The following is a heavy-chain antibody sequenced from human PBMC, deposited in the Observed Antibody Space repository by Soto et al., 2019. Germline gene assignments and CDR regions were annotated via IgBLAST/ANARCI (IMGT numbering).Heavy chain of an antibody. D-gene: IGHD1-1*01. V-gene: IGHV1-3*01. J-gene: IGHJ6*02. Sequence: ASVKVSCKASGYSFRTYAMHWVRQAPGQSLEWMGWINGGTGQTKFSQRFQDRITITRDTSASTAYMELSSLRSEDTAVYYCARGKGMEENYYYYGLDIWGQGTTVTVSS. CDR2: INGGTGQT. CDR1: GYSFRTYA. CDR3: ARGKGMEENYYYYGLDI.